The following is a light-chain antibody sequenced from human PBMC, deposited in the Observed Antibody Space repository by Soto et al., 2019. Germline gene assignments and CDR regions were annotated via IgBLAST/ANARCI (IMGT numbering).Light chain of an antibody. V-gene: IGKV3D-20*02. CDR3: QQRSTWPLT. Sequence: EIVLTQSPGTLSLSPGERATLSCRASQSISSSFLAWYQQKPGQAPRLLLHDSSDRATGIPDRFSGWGSGTDFTLTISTVEPEDLAVYFCQQRSTWPLTFGGGTKVEIK. J-gene: IGKJ4*01. CDR2: DSS. CDR1: QSISSSF.